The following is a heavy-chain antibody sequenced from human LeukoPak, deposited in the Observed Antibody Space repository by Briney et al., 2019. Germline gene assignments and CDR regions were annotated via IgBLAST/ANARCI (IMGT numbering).Heavy chain of an antibody. CDR1: GRSISPYY. Sequence: PSETLSLTCSVSGRSISPYYWSWFRQAPGRGLEFVDYIFSSGAACFKPLLKSRVRLSVDESKYQFSLRLNSVTAADTAVYYCARAWYYDFWSGLRGGQWCDPWGQGTLVTVSS. V-gene: IGHV4-59*12. D-gene: IGHD3-3*01. CDR2: IFSSGAA. CDR3: ARAWYYDFWSGLRGGQWCDP. J-gene: IGHJ5*02.